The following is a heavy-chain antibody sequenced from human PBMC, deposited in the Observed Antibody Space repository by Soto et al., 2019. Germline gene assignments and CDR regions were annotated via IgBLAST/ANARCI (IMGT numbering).Heavy chain of an antibody. CDR3: AKVSRKGSAIDFDY. V-gene: IGHV1-8*01. CDR1: GYTFSNYD. Sequence: QVQLVQSGAELKKPGASVKVSCKASGYTFSNYDMNWVRQATGQGPEWIGWVNPNNGDTGYAPKFQGRVTLTTDISTPTAYMELPSLRSEDTAIYYCAKVSRKGSAIDFDYWGQGTLITVSS. D-gene: IGHD3-10*01. J-gene: IGHJ4*02. CDR2: VNPNNGDT.